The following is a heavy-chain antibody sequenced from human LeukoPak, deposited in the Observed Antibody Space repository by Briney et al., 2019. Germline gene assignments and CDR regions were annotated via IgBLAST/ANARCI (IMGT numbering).Heavy chain of an antibody. Sequence: PSETLSLTCAVYGGSFSGYYWSWIRQPPGKGLEWIGYIYYSGSTNYNPSLKSRVTISVDTSKNQFSLKLSSVTAADTAVYYCARLGDDSSGYYFDYWGQGTLVTVSS. CDR3: ARLGDDSSGYYFDY. D-gene: IGHD3-22*01. CDR1: GGSFSGYY. J-gene: IGHJ4*02. CDR2: IYYSGST. V-gene: IGHV4-59*13.